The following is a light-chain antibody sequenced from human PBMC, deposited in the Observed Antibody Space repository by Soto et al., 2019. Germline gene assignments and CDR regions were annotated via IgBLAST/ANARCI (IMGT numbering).Light chain of an antibody. CDR3: QSYDSTLCYV. J-gene: IGLJ1*01. CDR2: GNS. Sequence: QSVLTQPPSVSGAPGQRVTISCTGSSSNIGAGYDVHWYQQLPGTAPKLLIYGNSNRPSGVPDRFSGSKSGTSASLAITGLQAGDGADYSCQSYDSTLCYVFETGTKVHVL. CDR1: SSNIGAGYD. V-gene: IGLV1-40*01.